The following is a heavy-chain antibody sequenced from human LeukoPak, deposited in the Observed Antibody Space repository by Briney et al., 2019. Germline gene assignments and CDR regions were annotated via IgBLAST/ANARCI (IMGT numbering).Heavy chain of an antibody. D-gene: IGHD3-22*01. CDR1: EYTFNNYY. CDR3: ARGGHYNDRSGNFYGFYS. V-gene: IGHV1-46*02. J-gene: IGHJ4*02. CDR2: INPSGGST. Sequence: GASVKVSCKASEYTFNNYYMHWARQAPAQGLEWMGIINPSGGSTSYAQKFQGRVTMTRDTSTSTVYMELSSLTSEDTAMYYCARGGHYNDRSGNFYGFYSWGQGTLLTVSS.